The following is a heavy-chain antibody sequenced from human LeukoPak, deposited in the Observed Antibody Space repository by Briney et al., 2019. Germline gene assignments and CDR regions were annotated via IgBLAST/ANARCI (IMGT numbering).Heavy chain of an antibody. J-gene: IGHJ4*02. V-gene: IGHV1-46*01. D-gene: IGHD3-3*01. CDR3: ARNRDFWSGYLYYFDY. Sequence: ASVRVSSTASGYTFTSYYMHWVRQAPGQGREWMGIINPSGGSTSYAQKFQGRVTMTRDTSTSTVYMELSSLRSEDTAVYYCARNRDFWSGYLYYFDYWGQGTLVTVSS. CDR1: GYTFTSYY. CDR2: INPSGGST.